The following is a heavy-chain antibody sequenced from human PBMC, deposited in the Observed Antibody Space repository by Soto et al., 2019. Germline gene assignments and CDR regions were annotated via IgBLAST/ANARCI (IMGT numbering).Heavy chain of an antibody. D-gene: IGHD1-1*01. CDR1: GFTLTSYG. V-gene: IGHV3-23*01. CDR3: EKDGTTTGIHYYAMDV. Sequence: GGSLRLSCEVSGFTLTSYGMNWVRQAPDKGLEWVSTIGRGGDTYYADSVKGRFTISRDNSKNTLFLQMNSLRAEDTALYFCEKDGTTTGIHYYAMDVWGQGTTVTVSS. J-gene: IGHJ6*02. CDR2: IGRGGDT.